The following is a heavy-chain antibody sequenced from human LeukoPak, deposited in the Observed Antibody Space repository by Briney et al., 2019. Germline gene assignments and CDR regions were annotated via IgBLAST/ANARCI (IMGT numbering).Heavy chain of an antibody. V-gene: IGHV4-59*12. J-gene: IGHJ4*02. CDR2: IHYSGGIT. CDR3: ATRPLWFGEFHDY. Sequence: SETLSLTCTVSGGSISSYYWSWIRQPPGKGLEWIGYIHYSGGITYYNPSLKSRVTISVDTSKNQFSQKLSSVTAADTAVYYCATRPLWFGEFHDYWGQGTLVTVSS. D-gene: IGHD3-10*01. CDR1: GGSISSYY.